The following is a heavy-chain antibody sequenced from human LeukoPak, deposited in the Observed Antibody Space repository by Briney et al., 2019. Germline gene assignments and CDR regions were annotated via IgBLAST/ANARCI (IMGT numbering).Heavy chain of an antibody. CDR1: GGSFSGYY. CDR3: ARLWGSRYDFWSGYSGDYYFDY. D-gene: IGHD3-3*01. V-gene: IGHV4-34*01. Sequence: PSETLSLTCAVYGGSFSGYYWSWIRQPPGKGLGWIGEINHSGSTNYNPSLKSRVTISVDTSKNQFSLKLSSVTAADTAVYYCARLWGSRYDFWSGYSGDYYFDYWGQGTLVTVSS. CDR2: INHSGST. J-gene: IGHJ4*02.